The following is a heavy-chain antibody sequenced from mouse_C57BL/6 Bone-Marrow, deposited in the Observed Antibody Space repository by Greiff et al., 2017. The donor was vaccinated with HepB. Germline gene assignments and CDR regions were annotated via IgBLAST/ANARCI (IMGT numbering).Heavy chain of an antibody. CDR2: ISSGGDYI. D-gene: IGHD1-1*01. CDR1: GFTFSSYA. Sequence: DVMLVESGEGLVKPGGSLKLSCAASGFTFSSYAMSWVRQTPEKRLEWVAYISSGGDYIYYADTVKGRFTISRDNARNTLYLQMSSLKSEDTAMYYCTRQRYCGSSYWYFDVWGTGTTVTVSS. V-gene: IGHV5-9-1*02. J-gene: IGHJ1*03. CDR3: TRQRYCGSSYWYFDV.